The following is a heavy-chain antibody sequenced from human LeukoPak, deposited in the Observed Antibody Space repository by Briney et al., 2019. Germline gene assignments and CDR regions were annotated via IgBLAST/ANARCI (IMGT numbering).Heavy chain of an antibody. V-gene: IGHV1-2*02. CDR1: GYTFTGYY. Sequence: ASVKVSCKASGYTFTGYYMHWVRQAPGQGLEWMGWINPNSGGTNYAQKFQGRVTLTRDTSISTAYMELSRLRSDDTAVYYCARGLGYCGGDCFSSWYLDVWGHGTLVTVSS. CDR3: ARGLGYCGGDCFSSWYLDV. CDR2: INPNSGGT. D-gene: IGHD2-21*02. J-gene: IGHJ2*01.